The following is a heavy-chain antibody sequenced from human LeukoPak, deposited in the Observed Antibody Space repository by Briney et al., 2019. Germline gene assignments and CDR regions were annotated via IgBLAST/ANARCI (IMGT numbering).Heavy chain of an antibody. Sequence: TGGSLRLSCAASGFTFSSYSMNWVRQAPGKGLEWVSSISSSSSYIYYADSVKGRFTISRDNAKNSLCLQMNSLRAEDTAVYYCARGGMYGYYFDYWGQGTLVTASS. D-gene: IGHD2-8*01. CDR1: GFTFSSYS. V-gene: IGHV3-21*01. J-gene: IGHJ4*02. CDR3: ARGGMYGYYFDY. CDR2: ISSSSSYI.